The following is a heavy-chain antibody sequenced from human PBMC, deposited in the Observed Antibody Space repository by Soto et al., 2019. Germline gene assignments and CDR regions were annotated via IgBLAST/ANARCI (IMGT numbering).Heavy chain of an antibody. CDR2: ISYDGSNK. J-gene: IGHJ4*02. V-gene: IGHV3-30*18. CDR3: AKEVVFLWFGELLSEVRYFDY. Sequence: GGSLRLSCAASGFTFSSYGMHWVRQAPGKGLEWVAVISYDGSNKYYADSVKGRFTISRDNSKNTLYLQMNSLRAEDTAVYYCAKEVVFLWFGELLSEVRYFDYWGQGTLVTVSS. CDR1: GFTFSSYG. D-gene: IGHD3-10*01.